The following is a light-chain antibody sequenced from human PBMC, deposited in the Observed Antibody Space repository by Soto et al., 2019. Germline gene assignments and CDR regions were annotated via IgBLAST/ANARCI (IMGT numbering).Light chain of an antibody. V-gene: IGLV1-44*01. CDR3: AVWDDSLNGYV. Sequence: QSVLTQPPSASGTPGQRVTISCSGSSSNIGSNTVNWDQQHPGTAPRLQIYSKNQRPSGVPDGFSDSKSGTAAALAMSGLQSEVEADDYCAVWDDSLNGYVFGTGAKGTVL. CDR1: SSNIGSNT. J-gene: IGLJ1*01. CDR2: SKN.